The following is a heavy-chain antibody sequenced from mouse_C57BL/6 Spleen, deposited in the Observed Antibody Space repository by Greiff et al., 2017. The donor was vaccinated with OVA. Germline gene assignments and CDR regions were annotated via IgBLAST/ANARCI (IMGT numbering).Heavy chain of an antibody. CDR3: ARSGIYYDTDY. V-gene: IGHV14-2*01. CDR2: IDPEDGKT. J-gene: IGHJ2*01. CDR1: GFNITDYY. D-gene: IGHD2-4*01. Sequence: EVQLQQSGAELVKPGASVKLSCTASGFNITDYYMHWVKQRTEQGLEWIGRIDPEDGKTKYTPKFQGKATITADTSSNTAYLQLSSLTSEDTAVYYCARSGIYYDTDYWGQGTTLTVSS.